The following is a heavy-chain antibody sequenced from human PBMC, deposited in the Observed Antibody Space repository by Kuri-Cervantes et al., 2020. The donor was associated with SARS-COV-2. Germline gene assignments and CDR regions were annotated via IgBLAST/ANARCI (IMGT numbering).Heavy chain of an antibody. CDR1: GFTFSSYA. D-gene: IGHD2-15*01. J-gene: IGHJ4*02. CDR2: ISGSGGST. V-gene: IGHV3-23*01. Sequence: GESLKISCAASGFTFSSYAMSWVRQAPGKGLEWVSAISGSGGSTYYADSVKGRFTISRDSSKNTLYLQMNSLRAEDTAVYYCAKSLIWHYFDYWGQGTLVTVSS. CDR3: AKSLIWHYFDY.